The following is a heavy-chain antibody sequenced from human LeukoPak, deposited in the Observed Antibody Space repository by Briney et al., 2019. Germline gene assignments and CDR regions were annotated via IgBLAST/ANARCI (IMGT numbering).Heavy chain of an antibody. D-gene: IGHD1-20*01. Sequence: PGGSLRLSCAASGFTFSSCGMHRVRQAPGKGLEWVAVISYDGSNKYYADSVKGRFTISRDNSKNTLYLQMNSLRAEDTAVYYCAKDLRDNWNDEREDYWGQGTLVTVSS. J-gene: IGHJ4*02. CDR2: ISYDGSNK. V-gene: IGHV3-30*18. CDR1: GFTFSSCG. CDR3: AKDLRDNWNDEREDY.